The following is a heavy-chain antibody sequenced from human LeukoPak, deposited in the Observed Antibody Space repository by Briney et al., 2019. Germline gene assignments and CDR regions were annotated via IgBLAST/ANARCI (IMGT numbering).Heavy chain of an antibody. D-gene: IGHD6-13*01. CDR3: ARDLPSYSSSWSGHGLEGY. CDR1: GYTFTSYG. J-gene: IGHJ4*02. CDR2: ISAYNGNT. Sequence: GASVKVSCKASGYTFTSYGISWVRQAPGRGLEWMGWISAYNGNTNYAQKLQGRVTMTTDTSTSTAYMELRSLRSDDTAVYYCARDLPSYSSSWSGHGLEGYWGQGTLVTVSS. V-gene: IGHV1-18*01.